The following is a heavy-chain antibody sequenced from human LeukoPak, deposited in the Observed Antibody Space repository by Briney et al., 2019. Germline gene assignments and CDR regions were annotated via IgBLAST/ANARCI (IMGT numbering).Heavy chain of an antibody. CDR2: ISSSSSYI. V-gene: IGHV3-21*01. Sequence: GGSLRLSCAASGFTFSSYSMNGVRQAPGKGLEWVSSISSSSSYIYYADSVKGRFTISRDNAKNSLYLQMNSLRAEDTAVYYCASDIAARPSWFDPWGQRTLVTVSS. CDR1: GFTFSSYS. J-gene: IGHJ5*02. D-gene: IGHD6-6*01. CDR3: ASDIAARPSWFDP.